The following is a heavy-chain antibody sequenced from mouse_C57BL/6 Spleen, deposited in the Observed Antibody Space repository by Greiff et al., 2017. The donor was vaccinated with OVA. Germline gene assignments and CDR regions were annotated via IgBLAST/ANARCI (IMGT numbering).Heavy chain of an antibody. CDR2: ISDGGSYT. J-gene: IGHJ2*01. D-gene: IGHD2-2*01. CDR3: ARDWKGYDGYFDD. CDR1: GFTFSSYA. V-gene: IGHV5-4*01. Sequence: EVKLVESGGGLVKPGGSLKLSCAASGFTFSSYAMSWVRQTPEKRLEWVATISDGGSYTYYPDNVKGRFTISRDNAKNNLYLQMSNLKSEDTAMYYCARDWKGYDGYFDDWGKGTTLTVSS.